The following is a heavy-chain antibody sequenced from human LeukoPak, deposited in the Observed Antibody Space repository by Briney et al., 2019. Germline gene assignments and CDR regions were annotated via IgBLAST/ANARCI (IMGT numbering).Heavy chain of an antibody. Sequence: ASVKVSCKASGYTFTRYDINWVRQATGQGLEWMGWMNPNSGNTGYAQKFQGRVTMTRNTSISTAYMELSSLRSEDTAVYYCARGRSVWSGYPNMDVWGKGTTVTVSS. V-gene: IGHV1-8*01. D-gene: IGHD3-3*01. J-gene: IGHJ6*03. CDR1: GYTFTRYD. CDR3: ARGRSVWSGYPNMDV. CDR2: MNPNSGNT.